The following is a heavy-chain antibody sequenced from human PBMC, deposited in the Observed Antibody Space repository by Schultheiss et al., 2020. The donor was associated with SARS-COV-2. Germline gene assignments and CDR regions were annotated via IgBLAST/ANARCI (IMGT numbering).Heavy chain of an antibody. Sequence: ASVKVSCKASGYTFTRYGISWVRQAPGQGLEWMGWISAYKGNTNYAQKVQGRVTMTTDTSTSTAYMELRSLRSDDTAVYYWARDSPDDFWSGYYTGYYYYYMDDWGKGTTVTVSS. CDR1: GYTFTRYG. CDR3: ARDSPDDFWSGYYTGYYYYYMDD. V-gene: IGHV1-18*01. CDR2: ISAYKGNT. D-gene: IGHD3-3*01. J-gene: IGHJ6*03.